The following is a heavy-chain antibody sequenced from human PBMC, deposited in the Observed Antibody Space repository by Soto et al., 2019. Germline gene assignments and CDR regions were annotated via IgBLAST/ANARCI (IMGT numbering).Heavy chain of an antibody. CDR2: ISWDGGST. V-gene: IGHV3-43D*04. CDR3: AKGKRGDYDFWSGPGLGMDV. J-gene: IGHJ6*02. D-gene: IGHD3-3*01. Sequence: SLRLSCAASGFTFDDYAMHWVRQAPGKGLEWVSLISWDGGSTYYADSVKGRFTISRDNSKNSLYLQMNSLRAEDTALYYCAKGKRGDYDFWSGPGLGMDVWGQGTTVTVSS. CDR1: GFTFDDYA.